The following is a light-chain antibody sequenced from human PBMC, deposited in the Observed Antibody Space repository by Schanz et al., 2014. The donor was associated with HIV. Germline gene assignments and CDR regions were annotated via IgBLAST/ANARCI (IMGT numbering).Light chain of an antibody. V-gene: IGKV3-20*01. CDR2: GAF. CDR3: HQGGTSRGT. Sequence: EIVSTQSPGTLSLSPGERATLSCRTSQSVSSSYLAWYQHKPGQAPRLLIYGAFSRAPGIPDRFSGSGSGTDFTLTISRLEPEDFAVYYCHQGGTSRGTFGQGTKVESK. CDR1: QSVSSSY. J-gene: IGKJ1*01.